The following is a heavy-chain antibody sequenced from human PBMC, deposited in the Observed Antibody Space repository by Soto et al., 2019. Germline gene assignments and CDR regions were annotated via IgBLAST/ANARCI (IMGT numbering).Heavy chain of an antibody. D-gene: IGHD5-18*01. CDR2: IKSKTDGGTT. Sequence: GVLRLSFAASVFTFSNAWMICVRQARGKGMEWVGRIKSKTDGGTTDYAAPVKGTITISKDDSNNTLYLQMNSLKTEDTAVYYCNTSYGDAFDIWGQGTMVTVSS. J-gene: IGHJ3*02. CDR3: NTSYGDAFDI. V-gene: IGHV3-15*01. CDR1: VFTFSNAW.